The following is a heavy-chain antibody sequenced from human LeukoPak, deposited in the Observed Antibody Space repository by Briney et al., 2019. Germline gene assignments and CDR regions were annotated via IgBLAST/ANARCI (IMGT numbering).Heavy chain of an antibody. CDR3: AKDSGSYYPTYYFDC. J-gene: IGHJ4*02. D-gene: IGHD1-26*01. V-gene: IGHV3-33*06. CDR2: IWYDGSNK. CDR1: GFTFSSYG. Sequence: PGRSLRLSCAASGFTFSSYGMHWVRQAPGKGLEWVAVIWYDGSNKYYADSVKGRFTISRDNSKNTLYLQMNSLRAEDTAVYYCAKDSGSYYPTYYFDCWGQGTLVTVSS.